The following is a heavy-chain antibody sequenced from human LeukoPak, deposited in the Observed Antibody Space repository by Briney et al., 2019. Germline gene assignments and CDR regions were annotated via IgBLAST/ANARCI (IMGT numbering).Heavy chain of an antibody. D-gene: IGHD4-17*01. V-gene: IGHV4-34*01. CDR2: INHSGST. Sequence: SETLSLTCAVYGGSFSGYYWSWIRQPPGKGLEWIGEINHSGSTNYNPSLKSRVTISVDTSKNQFSLKLSSVTAADTAVYSCARGRYGDYERYLDYWGQGTLVTVSS. CDR1: GGSFSGYY. J-gene: IGHJ4*02. CDR3: ARGRYGDYERYLDY.